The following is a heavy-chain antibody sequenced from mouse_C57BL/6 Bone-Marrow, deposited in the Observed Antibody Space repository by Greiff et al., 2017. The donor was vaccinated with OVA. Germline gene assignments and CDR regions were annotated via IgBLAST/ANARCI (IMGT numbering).Heavy chain of an antibody. CDR3: ARTNYYGSSYFDY. V-gene: IGHV1-63*01. CDR2: IYPGGGYT. Sequence: VQLQQSGAELVRPGTSVKMSCKASGYTFTNYWIGWAKQRPGHGLEWIGDIYPGGGYTNYNEKFKGKATLTADKSSSTAYMQVSSLTSEDSAIYYCARTNYYGSSYFDYWGQGTTLTVSS. J-gene: IGHJ2*01. D-gene: IGHD1-1*01. CDR1: GYTFTNYW.